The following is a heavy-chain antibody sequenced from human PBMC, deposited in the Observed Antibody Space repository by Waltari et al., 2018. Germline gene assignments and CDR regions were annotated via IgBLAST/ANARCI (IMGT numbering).Heavy chain of an antibody. Sequence: VKPTENLTLTCTVSGFSLSNARMGVSWIRQPPGKALEWLAHIFSNDEKSYSTSLKSRLTISKDTSKSQVVLTMTNMDPVDTATYYCARIQWDSNYVALWFDPWGQGTLVTVSS. CDR3: ARIQWDSNYVALWFDP. J-gene: IGHJ5*02. CDR2: IFSNDEK. CDR1: GFSLSNARMG. D-gene: IGHD4-4*01. V-gene: IGHV2-26*01.